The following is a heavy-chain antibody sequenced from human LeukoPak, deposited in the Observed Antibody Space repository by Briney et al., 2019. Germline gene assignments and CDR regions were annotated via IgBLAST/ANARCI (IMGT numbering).Heavy chain of an antibody. D-gene: IGHD2/OR15-2a*01. CDR2: INPNSGGT. V-gene: IGHV1-2*04. J-gene: IGHJ3*02. CDR1: GYTFTGYY. Sequence: ASVKVSCKASGYTFTGYYMHWVRQAPGQGLEWMGWINPNSGGTNYAQKFQGWVTTTRDTSITTAYMDLSRLRSDDTAVYYCARGPNSGAFDIWGQGTMVTVSS. CDR3: ARGPNSGAFDI.